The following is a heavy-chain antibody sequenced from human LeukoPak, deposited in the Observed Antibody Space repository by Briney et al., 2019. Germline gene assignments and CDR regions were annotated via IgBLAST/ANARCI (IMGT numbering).Heavy chain of an antibody. CDR1: GFTFSSYG. V-gene: IGHV3-30*18. CDR2: ISYDGSNK. Sequence: GGSLRLSCAASGFTFSSYGMHWVRQAPGKGLEWVAVISYDGSNKYYADSVKGRFTISSDNSKNTLYLQMNSLRAEDTAVYYCAEDRGYYGSGSYVPYWGQGTLVTVSS. CDR3: AEDRGYYGSGSYVPY. J-gene: IGHJ4*02. D-gene: IGHD3-10*01.